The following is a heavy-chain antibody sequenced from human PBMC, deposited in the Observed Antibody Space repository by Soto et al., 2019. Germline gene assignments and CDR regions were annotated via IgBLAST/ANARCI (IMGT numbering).Heavy chain of an antibody. Sequence: LRLSCAASGFTFSSYAMSWVRQAPGKGLEWVSAISGSGGSTYYADSVKGRFTISRDNSKNTVYLEMNSLRAEDTAVYYCAKDQHTFWSGYPAVAHGMDVWGQGTTVTVSS. CDR2: ISGSGGST. V-gene: IGHV3-23*01. D-gene: IGHD3-3*01. CDR1: GFTFSSYA. J-gene: IGHJ6*01. CDR3: AKDQHTFWSGYPAVAHGMDV.